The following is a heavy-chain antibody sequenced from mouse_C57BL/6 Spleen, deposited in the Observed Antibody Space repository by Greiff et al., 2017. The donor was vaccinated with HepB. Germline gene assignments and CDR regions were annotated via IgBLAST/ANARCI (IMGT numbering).Heavy chain of an antibody. CDR1: GYTFTNYW. D-gene: IGHD2-4*01. J-gene: IGHJ4*01. CDR2: IDPNSGGT. Sequence: VQLQQSGAELVKPGASVKLSCKASGYTFTNYWMHWVKQRPGRGLEWIGRIDPNSGGTKYNEKFKIKATLTVAKPSSTAYMQLSSLTSEDSAVYYCSRPDYCDYPYYAIDYWGQGTPVTVSS. CDR3: SRPDYCDYPYYAIDY. V-gene: IGHV1-72*01.